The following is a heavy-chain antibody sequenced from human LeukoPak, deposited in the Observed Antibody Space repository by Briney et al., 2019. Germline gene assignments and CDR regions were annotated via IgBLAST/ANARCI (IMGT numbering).Heavy chain of an antibody. CDR2: INHSGST. CDR3: ARGRTSEYYYGSGSYSDY. V-gene: IGHV4-34*01. J-gene: IGHJ4*02. CDR1: GGSFSGYY. Sequence: SETLSLTCAVYGGSFSGYYWSWIRQPPGKGLEWIGEINHSGSTNYNPSLKSRVTISVDTSKNQFSLKLSSVTAADTAVYYYARGRTSEYYYGSGSYSDYWGQGTLVTVSS. D-gene: IGHD3-10*01.